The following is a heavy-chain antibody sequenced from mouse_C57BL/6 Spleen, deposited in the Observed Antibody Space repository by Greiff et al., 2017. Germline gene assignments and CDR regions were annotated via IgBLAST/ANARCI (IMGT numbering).Heavy chain of an antibody. Sequence: QVQLQQSGAELVKPGASVKISCKASGYAFSSYWMNWVKQRPGKGLEGIGQIYPGDGDTNYNGKFKGKATLTADKSSSTAYMQLSSLTSEDSAVYFCARGGITTVVAQPGNYWGQGTTLTVSS. D-gene: IGHD1-1*01. CDR3: ARGGITTVVAQPGNY. CDR1: GYAFSSYW. J-gene: IGHJ2*01. V-gene: IGHV1-80*01. CDR2: IYPGDGDT.